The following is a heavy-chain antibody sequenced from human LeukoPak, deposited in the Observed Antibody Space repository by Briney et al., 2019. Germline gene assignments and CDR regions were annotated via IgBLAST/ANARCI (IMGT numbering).Heavy chain of an antibody. CDR2: ISSSGSGT. CDR3: AKGGSSWSRWDY. J-gene: IGHJ4*02. Sequence: GGSLRLSCAASGFTFSSFAMSWVRQAPGKGLEWVSTISSSGSGTYYADSVKGRFTISRDNSNNALYLQMNSPRAEDSAVYFCAKGGSSWSRWDYWGQGTLVTVSS. CDR1: GFTFSSFA. D-gene: IGHD6-13*01. V-gene: IGHV3-23*01.